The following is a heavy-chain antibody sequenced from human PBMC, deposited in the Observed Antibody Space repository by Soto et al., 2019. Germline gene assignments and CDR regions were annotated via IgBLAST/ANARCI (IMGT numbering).Heavy chain of an antibody. CDR2: IYWDDDK. CDR3: AHRGRGKYYDFWSGYSYNWFDP. J-gene: IGHJ5*02. V-gene: IGHV2-5*02. D-gene: IGHD3-3*01. Sequence: GSGPTLVNPTQTLTLTCTFSGFSLSTSGVGVGWIRQPPGKALEWLALIYWDDDKRYSPSLKSRLTITKDTSKNQVVLTMTNMDPVDTATYYCAHRGRGKYYDFWSGYSYNWFDPWGQGTLVTVSS. CDR1: GFSLSTSGVG.